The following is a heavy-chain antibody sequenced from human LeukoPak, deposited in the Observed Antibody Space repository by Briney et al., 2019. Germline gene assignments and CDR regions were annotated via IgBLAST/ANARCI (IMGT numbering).Heavy chain of an antibody. J-gene: IGHJ4*02. V-gene: IGHV3-23*01. CDR1: GFTFSSYA. Sequence: GGSLRLSCAASGFTFSSYAMSWVRQAPGKELEWVSAISGSGGSTYYADSVKGRFTISRDNSKNTLYLQMNSLRAEDTAVYYCARGGRYNLDYWGQGTLVTVSS. CDR2: ISGSGGST. D-gene: IGHD1-1*01. CDR3: ARGGRYNLDY.